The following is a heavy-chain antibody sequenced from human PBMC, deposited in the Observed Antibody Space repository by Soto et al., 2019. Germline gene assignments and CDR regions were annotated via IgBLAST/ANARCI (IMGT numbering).Heavy chain of an antibody. CDR2: ISAYNGNT. V-gene: IGHV1-18*01. J-gene: IGHJ3*02. D-gene: IGHD3-9*01. CDR3: ARDDILTGYYMADDAFDI. CDR1: GYTFTSYG. Sequence: ASVKVSCKASGYTFTSYGISWVRQAPGQGLEWMGWISAYNGNTNYAQKLQGRVTMTTDTSTSTAYMELRSLRSDDTAVYYCARDDILTGYYMADDAFDIWAQRTTVTGS.